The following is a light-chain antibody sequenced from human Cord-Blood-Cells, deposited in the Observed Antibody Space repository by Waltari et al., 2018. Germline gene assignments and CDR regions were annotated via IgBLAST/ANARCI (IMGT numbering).Light chain of an antibody. V-gene: IGKV1-39*01. Sequence: DIQMTQSPSSLTHSAGDRVTITCRASQSISSYLNWYQQKPGKAPKLLIYAASSLQSGVPSRFSGSGSGTDFTLTISSLQPEDFATYYCQQSYSTPWTFGQGTKVEIK. CDR2: AAS. CDR3: QQSYSTPWT. J-gene: IGKJ1*01. CDR1: QSISSY.